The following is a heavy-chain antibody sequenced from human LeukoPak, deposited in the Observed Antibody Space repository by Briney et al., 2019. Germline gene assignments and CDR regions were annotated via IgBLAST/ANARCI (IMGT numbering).Heavy chain of an antibody. CDR1: GFTFSSYG. D-gene: IGHD3-10*01. CDR3: AKDGPYYYGSGSQPFYYYYYYMDV. Sequence: GGSLILSCAASGFTFSSYGMSWVRHAAGKGLEWVSAISGSGGSTYYADSVKGRFTISRDNTKNTLYLQMNSLRAEDTAVYYCAKDGPYYYGSGSQPFYYYYYYMDVWGKGTTVTISS. J-gene: IGHJ6*03. V-gene: IGHV3-23*01. CDR2: ISGSGGST.